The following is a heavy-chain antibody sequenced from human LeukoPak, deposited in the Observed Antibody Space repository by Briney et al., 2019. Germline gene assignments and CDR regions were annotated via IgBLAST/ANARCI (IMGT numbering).Heavy chain of an antibody. CDR1: GFTFGSYW. Sequence: GGSLRLSCAASGFTFGSYWMSWVRQAPGKGLEWVANIKQDGSEKYYVDSVKGRFTISRDNAKNSLYLQMNSLRAEDTAVYYCARDGPMVRGPNDAFDIWGQGTMVTVSS. J-gene: IGHJ3*02. CDR3: ARDGPMVRGPNDAFDI. D-gene: IGHD3-10*01. CDR2: IKQDGSEK. V-gene: IGHV3-7*01.